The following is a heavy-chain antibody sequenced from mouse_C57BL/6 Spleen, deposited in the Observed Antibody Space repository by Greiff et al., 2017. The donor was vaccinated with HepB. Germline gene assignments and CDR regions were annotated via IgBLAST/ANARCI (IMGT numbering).Heavy chain of an antibody. CDR2: ISDGGSYT. CDR3: ARDQDWDRGYFDV. J-gene: IGHJ1*03. CDR1: GFTFSSYA. D-gene: IGHD4-1*01. V-gene: IGHV5-4*01. Sequence: EVKLQESGGGLVKPGGSLKLSCAASGFTFSSYAMSWVRQTPEKRLEWVATISDGGSYTYYPDNVKGRFTISRDNAKNNLYLQMSHLKSEDTAMYYCARDQDWDRGYFDVWGTGTTVTVSS.